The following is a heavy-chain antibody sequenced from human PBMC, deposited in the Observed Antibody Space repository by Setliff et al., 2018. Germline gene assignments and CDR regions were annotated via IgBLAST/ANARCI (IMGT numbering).Heavy chain of an antibody. V-gene: IGHV4-59*01. Sequence: SETLSLTCNVSGVSISSYYWSWIRQAPGRGLESLGYIQNSGGINYNPSLKSRVTISVDTSTNQFSLKLTSVTAADTAVYYCARLSWNGLRYFGLDVWGQGTTVTVSS. D-gene: IGHD3-3*01. J-gene: IGHJ6*02. CDR1: GVSISSYY. CDR3: ARLSWNGLRYFGLDV. CDR2: IQNSGGI.